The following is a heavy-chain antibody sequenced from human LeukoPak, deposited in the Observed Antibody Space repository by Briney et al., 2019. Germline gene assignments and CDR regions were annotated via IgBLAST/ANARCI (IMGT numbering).Heavy chain of an antibody. D-gene: IGHD2-15*01. Sequence: GASVKVSCKVSGYTFTSYDINWVRQATGQGLEWMGWMNPNSGNTGFAQKFQGRVAMTRNTSISTAYMELSSLRSADTAVYYCARGARGYCSGGSCLYDYWGQGTLVTVSS. CDR2: MNPNSGNT. CDR1: GYTFTSYD. CDR3: ARGARGYCSGGSCLYDY. V-gene: IGHV1-8*01. J-gene: IGHJ4*02.